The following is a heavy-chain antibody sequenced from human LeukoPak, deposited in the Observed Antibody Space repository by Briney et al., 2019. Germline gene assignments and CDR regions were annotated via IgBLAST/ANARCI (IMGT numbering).Heavy chain of an antibody. D-gene: IGHD6-6*01. CDR3: AKLVSSIAALARYYYYMDV. CDR1: GGSISSSSYY. Sequence: SETLSLTCTVSGGSISSSSYYWGWIRQPPGKGLEWIGSIYYSGSTYYNPSLKSRVTISVDTSKNQFSLKLSSVTAADTAVYYCAKLVSSIAALARYYYYMDVWGKGITVTVSS. J-gene: IGHJ6*03. CDR2: IYYSGST. V-gene: IGHV4-39*01.